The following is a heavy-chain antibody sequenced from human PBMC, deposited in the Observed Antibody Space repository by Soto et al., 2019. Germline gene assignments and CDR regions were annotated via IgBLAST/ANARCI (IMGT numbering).Heavy chain of an antibody. V-gene: IGHV3-48*03. CDR3: ARALTYYYDSRRRGYFDY. J-gene: IGHJ4*02. CDR1: GFTFSSFE. CDR2: ISSSGSTI. D-gene: IGHD3-22*01. Sequence: EVQLVESGGGLVRPGGSLRLSCAASGFTFSSFEMNWVGQAPGKGLEGVSYISSSGSTIYYADSVKGRFTISRDNAKNSLYLQMNSLRAEDTAVYYCARALTYYYDSRRRGYFDYWGQGTLVTVSS.